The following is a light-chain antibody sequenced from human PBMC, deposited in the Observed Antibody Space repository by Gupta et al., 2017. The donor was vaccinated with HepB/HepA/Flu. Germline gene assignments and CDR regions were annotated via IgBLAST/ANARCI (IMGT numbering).Light chain of an antibody. Sequence: QSVVTQPPSASGTPGQRISISCSGSNSNIGKKYVYWYQQLPGTAPQLLIKSKNERPSGVSDRFSSVKSCTSAYPVISGRRYEDDGDEYWSEWADSLSGREVLGGGTSLTV. CDR3: SEWADSLSGREV. CDR2: SKN. V-gene: IGLV1-47*02. CDR1: NSNIGKKY. J-gene: IGLJ2*01.